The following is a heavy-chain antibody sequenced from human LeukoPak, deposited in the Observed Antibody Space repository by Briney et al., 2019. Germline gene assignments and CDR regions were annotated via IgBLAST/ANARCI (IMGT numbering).Heavy chain of an antibody. J-gene: IGHJ4*02. CDR2: IQNDGNNK. CDR3: ARDWGTSSLYLVS. V-gene: IGHV3-30*02. D-gene: IGHD6-6*01. Sequence: PGGSLRLSCAASGFTFSSNGMHWVRQAPGKGLECVAFIQNDGNNKKYADSVKGRFTISRDNSKNKLNMQMNSLRSEDTDVYYCARDWGTSSLYLVSWGQGTLVTVSS. CDR1: GFTFSSNG.